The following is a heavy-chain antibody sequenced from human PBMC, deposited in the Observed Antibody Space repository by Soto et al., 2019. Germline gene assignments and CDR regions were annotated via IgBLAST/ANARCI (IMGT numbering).Heavy chain of an antibody. CDR2: ISHDGTAK. CDR1: GFTVNNFG. CDR3: AKDVFSGGWYKYFDP. V-gene: IGHV3-30*18. Sequence: QVHLVESGGGVVQPGRSLRLSCAASGFTVNNFGMHWVRQAPGKGPEWVAMISHDGTAKYYADSVKGRFTISRDNSKYTLYLQMNNLRTEDTAVYYCAKDVFSGGWYKYFDPWGQGTLVTVSS. J-gene: IGHJ5*02. D-gene: IGHD6-19*01.